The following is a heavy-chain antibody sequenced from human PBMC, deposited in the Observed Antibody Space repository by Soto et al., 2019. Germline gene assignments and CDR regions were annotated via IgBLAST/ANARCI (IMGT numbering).Heavy chain of an antibody. Sequence: GEFLKISCKGSGDSFISYWIGWVRQMPGKGLEWMGIIYPGDSDTRYSPSFQGQVTISADKSISTAYLQWSSLKASDTAMYYCARHDYDFRGNYYYGMDVWGQGTTVTVSS. CDR3: ARHDYDFRGNYYYGMDV. J-gene: IGHJ6*02. D-gene: IGHD3-3*01. V-gene: IGHV5-51*01. CDR1: GDSFISYW. CDR2: IYPGDSDT.